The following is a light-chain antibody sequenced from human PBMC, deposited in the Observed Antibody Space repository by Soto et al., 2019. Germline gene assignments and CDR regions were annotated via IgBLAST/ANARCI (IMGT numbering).Light chain of an antibody. CDR3: QQYGSAPHT. V-gene: IGKV3-20*01. CDR2: AAS. J-gene: IGKJ4*01. CDR1: LSVSNNY. Sequence: EIVLTQSPGTLSLSPGERATLSCRASLSVSNNYLAWYQQKPGQAPRLLIYAASNRAAGIPGRFSGSGSGTDFTLTISRLEPEDFAVYYCQQYGSAPHTFGGGTKV.